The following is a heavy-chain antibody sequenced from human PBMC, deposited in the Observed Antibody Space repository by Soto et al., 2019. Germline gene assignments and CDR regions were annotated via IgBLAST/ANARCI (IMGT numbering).Heavy chain of an antibody. CDR2: ISNDGSNI. V-gene: IGHV3-30*03. D-gene: IGHD3-16*01. CDR1: GFTFRSFG. J-gene: IGHJ4*02. Sequence: SLRLSCVASGFTFRSFGMHWVRQAPGKGLQWVAYISNDGSNIKYVDSVKVRFSIVGDNSKRKLFLEMRSLRVEDAAGYFCASRGGWGNYFDSWGKGALVPVPS. CDR3: ASRGGWGNYFDS.